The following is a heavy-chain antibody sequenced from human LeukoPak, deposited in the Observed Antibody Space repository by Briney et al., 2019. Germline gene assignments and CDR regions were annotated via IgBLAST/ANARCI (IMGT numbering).Heavy chain of an antibody. V-gene: IGHV4-59*12. Sequence: SETLSLTCTVSGGSISSYYWSWIRQPPGKGLEWIGYIYYSGSTNYNPSLKSRVTMSVDTSKNQFSLKLSSVTAADTAVYYCARELRYSSSWYSRKAFDIWGQGTMVTVSS. CDR2: IYYSGST. D-gene: IGHD6-13*01. J-gene: IGHJ3*02. CDR3: ARELRYSSSWYSRKAFDI. CDR1: GGSISSYY.